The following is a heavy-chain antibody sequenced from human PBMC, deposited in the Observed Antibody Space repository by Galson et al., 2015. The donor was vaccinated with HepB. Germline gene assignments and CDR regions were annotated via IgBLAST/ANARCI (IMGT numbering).Heavy chain of an antibody. CDR3: ARHSSGSYLTWFDP. CDR2: IYYSGST. Sequence: SETLSLTCTVSGGSISNYYWSWIRQPPGKGLEWIGYIYYSGSTNYNPSLKSRVTISVDTSKNQFSLKLSSVTAADTAVYYCARHSSGSYLTWFDPWGQGTLVTVSS. D-gene: IGHD3-22*01. CDR1: GGSISNYY. J-gene: IGHJ5*02. V-gene: IGHV4-59*08.